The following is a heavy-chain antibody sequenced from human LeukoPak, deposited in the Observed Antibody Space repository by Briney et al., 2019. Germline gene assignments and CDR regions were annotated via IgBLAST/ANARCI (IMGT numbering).Heavy chain of an antibody. D-gene: IGHD2-2*01. CDR2: RHYSGTT. Sequence: SETLSLTCTVSGGSMNNYYWSWIRQPPGKGLEWIGYRHYSGTTDYNPSLRSRVTISIDTSKNQFSLRLTAVTAADTAVYYCAGTRYCSSASCQTTAPWGQGTLVTVSS. J-gene: IGHJ5*02. CDR1: GGSMNNYY. V-gene: IGHV4-59*01. CDR3: AGTRYCSSASCQTTAP.